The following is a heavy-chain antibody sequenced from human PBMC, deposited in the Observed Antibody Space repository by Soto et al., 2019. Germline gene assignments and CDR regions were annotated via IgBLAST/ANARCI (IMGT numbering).Heavy chain of an antibody. CDR2: IKSKTDGGTT. CDR3: TTSEVDIFLLSAAIGHYYMYF. V-gene: IGHV3-15*01. D-gene: IGHD2-2*02. CDR1: GFTFSNAW. J-gene: IGHJ6*03. Sequence: PGGSLRLSCAASGFTFSNAWMSWVRQAPGKGLEWVGRIKSKTDGGTTDYAAPVKGRFTISRDDSKNTLYLQMYSLKTEDTAVYYCTTSEVDIFLLSAAIGHYYMYFRSKGTSVPVSS.